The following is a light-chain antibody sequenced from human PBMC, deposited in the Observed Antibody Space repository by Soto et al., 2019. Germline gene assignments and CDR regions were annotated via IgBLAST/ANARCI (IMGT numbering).Light chain of an antibody. CDR2: DAS. Sequence: EIVLTQSPGTLSLSPGERVTLSCRASQSISSSHLAWYRQRPGQAPRLLIYDASNRATGISDRSTGSGSGTDFTLTITRLEPEDFAVYYCQQYHSSPRTFGQGTKV. V-gene: IGKV3-20*01. J-gene: IGKJ1*01. CDR3: QQYHSSPRT. CDR1: QSISSSH.